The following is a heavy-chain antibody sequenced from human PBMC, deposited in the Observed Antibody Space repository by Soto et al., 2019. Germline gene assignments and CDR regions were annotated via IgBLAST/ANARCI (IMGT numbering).Heavy chain of an antibody. CDR1: GGSISSSSYY. V-gene: IGHV4-39*01. Sequence: SETLSLTCTVSGGSISSSSYYWVWIRQPPGKGLEWIGSIYYSGSTYYNPSLKSRVTISVDTSKNQFSLKLSSVTAADTAVYYCARSGWLFDYWGQGTLVTVSS. J-gene: IGHJ4*02. CDR2: IYYSGST. CDR3: ARSGWLFDY. D-gene: IGHD6-19*01.